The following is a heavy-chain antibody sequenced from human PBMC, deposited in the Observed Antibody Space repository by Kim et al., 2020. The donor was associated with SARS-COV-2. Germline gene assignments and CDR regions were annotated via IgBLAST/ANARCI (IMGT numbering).Heavy chain of an antibody. V-gene: IGHV4-34*01. D-gene: IGHD6-13*01. J-gene: IGHJ4*02. Sequence: SETLSLTCAVYGGSFSGYYWSWIRQPPGKGLEWIGEINHSGSTNYNASLKSRVTISVDTSKNQFSLKLSSVTAADTAVYYWARGRAGQQQPGLDYWGQGTLVTVSS. CDR1: GGSFSGYY. CDR2: INHSGST. CDR3: ARGRAGQQQPGLDY.